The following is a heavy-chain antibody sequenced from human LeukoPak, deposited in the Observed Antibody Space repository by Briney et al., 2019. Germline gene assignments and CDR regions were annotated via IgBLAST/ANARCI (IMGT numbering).Heavy chain of an antibody. CDR1: GFTFSSYS. CDR2: ISSSSSTI. J-gene: IGHJ5*02. Sequence: GGSLRLFCAASGFTFSSYSMNWVRQAPGKGLEWVSYISSSSSTIYYADSVKGRFTISRDNAKNSLYLQMNSLRAEDTAVYYCAGGTGTTEFDPWGQGTLVTVSS. V-gene: IGHV3-48*01. D-gene: IGHD1-7*01. CDR3: AGGTGTTEFDP.